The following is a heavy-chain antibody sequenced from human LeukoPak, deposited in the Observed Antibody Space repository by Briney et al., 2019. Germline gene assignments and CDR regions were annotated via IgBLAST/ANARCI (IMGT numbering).Heavy chain of an antibody. CDR3: AAMYSSGWYGYY. J-gene: IGHJ4*02. D-gene: IGHD6-19*01. Sequence: GGSLRLSCAASGFTFSSYAMHWVRQAPGKGLEWVAVISYDGSNKYYADSVKGRLTISRDNSKNTLYLQMNSLRAEDTAVYYCAAMYSSGWYGYYWGQGTLVTVSS. CDR1: GFTFSSYA. CDR2: ISYDGSNK. V-gene: IGHV3-30*04.